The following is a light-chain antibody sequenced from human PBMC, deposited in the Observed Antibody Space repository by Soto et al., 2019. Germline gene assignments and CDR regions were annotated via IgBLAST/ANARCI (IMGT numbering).Light chain of an antibody. Sequence: DIQMTQSPSSLSASVGDRVTITCRASQVISNYLAWYQQKPGKVPKLLIYAASTLQSGVPFRFSGSGSGTDLTLTISSLQPEDVATYYCQKYNCAPWTFGQGTKVEIK. CDR3: QKYNCAPWT. J-gene: IGKJ1*01. V-gene: IGKV1-27*01. CDR2: AAS. CDR1: QVISNY.